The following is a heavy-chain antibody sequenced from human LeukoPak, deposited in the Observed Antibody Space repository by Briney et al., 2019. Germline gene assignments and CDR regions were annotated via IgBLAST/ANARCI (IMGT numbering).Heavy chain of an antibody. CDR1: GFTFSSYW. CDR2: IKQDGSET. CDR3: ARDNIPRYSSGLDYSDY. V-gene: IGHV3-7*01. Sequence: PGRSLRLSCAASGFTFSSYWMTWVRQAPGKGLEWVANIKQDGSETYYVDSVKGRFTISRDNAKNSLYLQMNSLRAEDTAVYYCARDNIPRYSSGLDYSDYWGQGTLVAVSS. J-gene: IGHJ4*02. D-gene: IGHD6-19*01.